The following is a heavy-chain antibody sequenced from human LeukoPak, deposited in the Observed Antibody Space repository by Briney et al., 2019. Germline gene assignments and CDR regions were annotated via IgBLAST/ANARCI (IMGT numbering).Heavy chain of an antibody. J-gene: IGHJ4*02. D-gene: IGHD3-16*01. CDR1: GYSFTSYW. V-gene: IGHV5-51*01. CDR2: IYPGDSDT. CDR3: ARHPYYDYVWGSLGD. Sequence: GASLKISCKGSGYSFTSYWIGWVRQLPGKGLEWMGIIYPGDSDTRYSPSFQGQVTISADKSISTAYLQWSSLKASDTAMYYCARHPYYDYVWGSLGDWGQGTLVTVSS.